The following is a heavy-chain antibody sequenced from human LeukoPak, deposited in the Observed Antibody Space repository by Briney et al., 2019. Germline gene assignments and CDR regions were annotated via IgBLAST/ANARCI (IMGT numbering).Heavy chain of an antibody. CDR3: AASWVDYYDSSGYPQW. Sequence: GGSLRLSCAASGFTFSSYAMSWVRQTPGKGLEWVSAISGSGGSTYYADSVKGRFTISRDNSKNTLYLQMNSLRAEDTAVYYCAASWVDYYDSSGYPQWWGQGTLVTVSS. J-gene: IGHJ4*02. D-gene: IGHD3-22*01. CDR2: ISGSGGST. V-gene: IGHV3-23*01. CDR1: GFTFSSYA.